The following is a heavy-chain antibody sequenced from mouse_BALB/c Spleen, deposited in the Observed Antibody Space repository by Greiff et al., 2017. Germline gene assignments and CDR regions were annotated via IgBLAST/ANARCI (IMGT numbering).Heavy chain of an antibody. CDR3: ARVGGGYDSLAY. J-gene: IGHJ3*01. CDR2: ISSGGST. Sequence: EVKLMESGGGLVKPGGSLKLSCAASGFTFSSYAMSWVRQTPEKRLEWVASISSGGSTYYPDSVKGRFTISRDNARNILYLQMSSLRSEDTAMYYCARVGGGYDSLAYWGQGTLVTVSA. V-gene: IGHV5-6-5*01. D-gene: IGHD2-2*01. CDR1: GFTFSSYA.